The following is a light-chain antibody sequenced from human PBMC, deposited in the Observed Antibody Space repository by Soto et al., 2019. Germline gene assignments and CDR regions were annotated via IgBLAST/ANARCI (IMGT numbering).Light chain of an antibody. Sequence: EIVLTQSPATLSLSPGKRATLSCRASQSVTTYLAWYQQKPGQAPRLLMYDASNRAPGVPARFSGSGSGPDFTLTISSLEPEDFAVYYCQQRYNRPITFGQATRLEIK. CDR3: QQRYNRPIT. CDR2: DAS. CDR1: QSVTTY. J-gene: IGKJ5*01. V-gene: IGKV3-11*01.